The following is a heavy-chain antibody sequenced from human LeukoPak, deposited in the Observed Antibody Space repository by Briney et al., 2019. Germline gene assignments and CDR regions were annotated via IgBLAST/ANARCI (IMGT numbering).Heavy chain of an antibody. V-gene: IGHV5-51*01. CDR3: ARHRIPYGSGSSFGYYYYYMDV. CDR2: IYPGDSDT. Sequence: GESLKISCKGSGYSFTSYWIGWVRQMPGKGLEWMGIIYPGDSDTRYSPSFQGQVTISADKSISTAYLQWSSLKASDTAMYYCARHRIPYGSGSSFGYYYYYMDVWGKGTTVTVSS. J-gene: IGHJ6*03. CDR1: GYSFTSYW. D-gene: IGHD3-10*01.